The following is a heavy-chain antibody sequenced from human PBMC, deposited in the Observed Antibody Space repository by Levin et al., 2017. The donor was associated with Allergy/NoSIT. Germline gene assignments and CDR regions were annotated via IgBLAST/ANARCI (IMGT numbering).Heavy chain of an antibody. D-gene: IGHD5-18*01. Sequence: PSETLSLTCAASGFTFSSYAMSWVRQAPGKGLEWVSAISGSGGSTYYADSVKGRFTISRDNSKNTLYLQMNSLRAEDTAVYYCAKDFGRIQLWLDYYYYGMDVWGQGTTVTVSS. V-gene: IGHV3-23*01. CDR1: GFTFSSYA. CDR3: AKDFGRIQLWLDYYYYGMDV. J-gene: IGHJ6*02. CDR2: ISGSGGST.